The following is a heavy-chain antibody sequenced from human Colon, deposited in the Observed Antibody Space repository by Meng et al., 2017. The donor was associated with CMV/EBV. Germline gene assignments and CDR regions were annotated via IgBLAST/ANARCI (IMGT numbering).Heavy chain of an antibody. D-gene: IGHD2-2*01. Sequence: GESLKISCAASGFTFINSWMTWVRQAPGKGPEWVATIREDGSQKHYIDSVKGRFTISRDNAQNSLYLQMNNLSPEDTAMYYCARFASVGYWGQGTLDTVSS. CDR3: ARFASVGY. CDR1: GFTFINSW. CDR2: IREDGSQK. V-gene: IGHV3-7*03. J-gene: IGHJ4*02.